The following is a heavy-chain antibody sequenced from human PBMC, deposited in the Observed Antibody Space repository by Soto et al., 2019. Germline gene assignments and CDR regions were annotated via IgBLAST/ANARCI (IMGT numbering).Heavy chain of an antibody. CDR3: AREDSSGYYSG. V-gene: IGHV3-49*03. CDR1: GFNFAVHS. D-gene: IGHD3-22*01. CDR2: IRRKAFGGTT. J-gene: IGHJ4*02. Sequence: GGSLRLSCTASGFNFAVHSVSWFRQAPGKGLDWVGIIRRKAFGGTTQYAASVKGRFTISRDDSKSIAYLQMNSLKTEDTAVYYCAREDSSGYYSGWGQGTLVTVSS.